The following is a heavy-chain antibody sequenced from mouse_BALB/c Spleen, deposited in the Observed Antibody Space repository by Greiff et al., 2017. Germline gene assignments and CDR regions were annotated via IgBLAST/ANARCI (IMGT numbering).Heavy chain of an antibody. V-gene: IGHV1-31*01. Sequence: EVQLQQSGPELVKPGASVKISCKASGYSFTGYYMHWVKQSHVKSLEWIGRINPYNGATSYNQNFKDKASLTVDKSSSTAYMELHSLTSEDSAVYYCARWSTTVVEAMDYWGQGTSVTVSS. J-gene: IGHJ4*01. CDR1: GYSFTGYY. CDR3: ARWSTTVVEAMDY. CDR2: INPYNGAT. D-gene: IGHD1-1*01.